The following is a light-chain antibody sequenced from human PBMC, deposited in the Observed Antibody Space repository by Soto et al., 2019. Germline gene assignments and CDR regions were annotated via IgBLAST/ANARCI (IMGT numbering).Light chain of an antibody. CDR3: SSYTSSSTLDVV. Sequence: QSVLTQPASVSGSPGPSVTISCTGTSSDVGGYNYVSWYQQHPGKAPKLMIYDVSTRPSGVSNRFSGSKSGNTASLTISWLHAEDEADYYCSSYTSSSTLDVVFGGGTKLTVL. V-gene: IGLV2-14*01. CDR1: SSDVGGYNY. J-gene: IGLJ2*01. CDR2: DVS.